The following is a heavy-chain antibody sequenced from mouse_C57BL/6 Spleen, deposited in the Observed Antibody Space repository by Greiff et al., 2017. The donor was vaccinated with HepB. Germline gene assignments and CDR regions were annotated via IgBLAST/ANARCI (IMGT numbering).Heavy chain of an antibody. Sequence: HVKQSGPELVKPGASVKISCKASGYSFTDYNMNWVKQSNGKSLEWIGVINPNYGTTSYNQKFKGKATLTVDQSSSTAYMQLNSLTSEDSAVYYCARPITTGGTMDYWGQGTSVTVSS. CDR1: GYSFTDYN. J-gene: IGHJ4*01. D-gene: IGHD1-1*01. CDR3: ARPITTGGTMDY. CDR2: INPNYGTT. V-gene: IGHV1-39*01.